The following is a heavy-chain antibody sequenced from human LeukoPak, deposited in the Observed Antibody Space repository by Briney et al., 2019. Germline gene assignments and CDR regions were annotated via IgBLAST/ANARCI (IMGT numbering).Heavy chain of an antibody. CDR2: ISYDGSNK. D-gene: IGHD3-9*01. CDR3: ARGHYDTSPDYYYGMDV. Sequence: GGSLRLSCVASGFTFSSYAMHWVRQAPGKGLEWVAVISYDGSNKYYADSVKGRFTISRDNSKNTLYLQMNSLRAEDTAVYYCARGHYDTSPDYYYGMDVWGQGTTVTVSS. CDR1: GFTFSSYA. V-gene: IGHV3-30-3*01. J-gene: IGHJ6*02.